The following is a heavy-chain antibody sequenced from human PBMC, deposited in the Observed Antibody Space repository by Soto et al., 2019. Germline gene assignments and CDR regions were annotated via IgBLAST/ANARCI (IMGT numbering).Heavy chain of an antibody. CDR2: IYYSWGT. V-gene: IGHV4-31*03. CDR1: GGSISSGGYY. CDR3: ARAELVGATDY. Sequence: PSATRSITCTVSGGSISSGGYYWSWIRQHPGKGLEWIGYIYYSWGTYYNPSLKSRVTISVDTSKNQFSLKLSSVTAADTAVYYCARAELVGATDYWGQGTLVTVSS. J-gene: IGHJ4*02. D-gene: IGHD1-26*01.